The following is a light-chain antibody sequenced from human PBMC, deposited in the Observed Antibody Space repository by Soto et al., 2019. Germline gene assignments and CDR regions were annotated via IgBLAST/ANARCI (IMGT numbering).Light chain of an antibody. V-gene: IGKV3-11*01. CDR2: DAS. Sequence: EIVLTQSPATLSLSPGERATLSCRASQSVSSYLGWYQQKPGQAPRLLIYDASNRATGIPARFSGAGSGTDFTLTNSSLEPEDFAVYYYQQRSNWPLTFGGGTKVEIK. CDR1: QSVSSY. J-gene: IGKJ4*01. CDR3: QQRSNWPLT.